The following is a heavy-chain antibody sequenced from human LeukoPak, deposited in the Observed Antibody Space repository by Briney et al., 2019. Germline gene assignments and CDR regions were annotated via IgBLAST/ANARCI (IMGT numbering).Heavy chain of an antibody. V-gene: IGHV4-4*02. CDR3: AREDGSSGYYYVGAFDI. CDR2: IFHGGST. Sequence: SETLSLTCTVSGGSLNTNTWWGWVRQLPGKGLEWTGEIFHGGSTNYNQSLKSRVTISVDKSKNQFSLKMRSATAAATGVYYCAREDGSSGYYYVGAFDIWGQGTIVTVSS. D-gene: IGHD3-22*01. CDR1: GGSLNTNTW. J-gene: IGHJ3*02.